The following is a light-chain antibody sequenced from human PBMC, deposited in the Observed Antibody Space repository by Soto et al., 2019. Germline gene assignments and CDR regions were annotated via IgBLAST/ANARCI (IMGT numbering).Light chain of an antibody. CDR3: QQYGSSPWT. J-gene: IGKJ1*01. V-gene: IGKV3-20*01. CDR1: QSVSSPY. CDR2: GAS. Sequence: EIVLTQSPDTLSLSPGERATLSCRASQSVSSPYLAWYQQKPGQAPRLVIYGASSRATGIPDRFSGSGSGTDFTLTISRLEPGDFAVYYCQQYGSSPWTFGKGTKVDIK.